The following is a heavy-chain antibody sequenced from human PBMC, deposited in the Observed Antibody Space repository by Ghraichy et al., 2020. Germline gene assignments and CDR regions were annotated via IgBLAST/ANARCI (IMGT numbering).Heavy chain of an antibody. D-gene: IGHD2-15*01. CDR3: ARGYCSGGSCPTHWFDP. CDR2: IFYTGST. J-gene: IGHJ5*02. CDR1: GGSITISTYY. V-gene: IGHV4-39*01. Sequence: ETLSLTCSVSGGSITISTYYWGWIRQPPGKGLEWIGSIFYTGSTSYNPSLKSRVTISVDTSKNQFSLKVNSVTAADTAVYYCARGYCSGGSCPTHWFDPWGQGTLVTVSS.